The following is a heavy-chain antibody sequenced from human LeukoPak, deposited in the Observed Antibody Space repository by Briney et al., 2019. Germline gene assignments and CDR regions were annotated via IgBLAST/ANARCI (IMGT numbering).Heavy chain of an antibody. J-gene: IGHJ3*02. CDR3: AREEWELPHAFDI. D-gene: IGHD1-26*01. Sequence: GGSLRLSCAASGFTFSSYGMHWVRQAPGKGLEWVAVIWYDGSNKYYADSVKGRFTISRDNSKNTLYLQMNSLRAEDTAVYYCAREEWELPHAFDIWGQGTMVTVSS. CDR2: IWYDGSNK. V-gene: IGHV3-33*01. CDR1: GFTFSSYG.